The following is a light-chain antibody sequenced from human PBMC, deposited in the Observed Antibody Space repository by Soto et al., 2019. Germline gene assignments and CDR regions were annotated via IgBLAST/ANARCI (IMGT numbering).Light chain of an antibody. CDR3: QQRSNWLT. V-gene: IGKV3-11*01. J-gene: IGKJ4*01. CDR1: QSVSSY. CDR2: DAS. Sequence: EIVSTQSPATLSLSPGERATLSCRASQSVSSYLAWYQQKPGQAPRLLIYDASNRATGIPARFSGSGSGTDFTLTISSLEPEAFAVYYCQQRSNWLTFGGGTKVEIK.